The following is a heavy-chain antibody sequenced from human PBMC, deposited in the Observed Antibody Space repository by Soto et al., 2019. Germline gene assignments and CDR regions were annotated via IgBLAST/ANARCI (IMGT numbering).Heavy chain of an antibody. Sequence: ASVKVSCKASGYTFTSYGISWVRQAPGQGLEWMGCISAYNGNTNYAQKLQGRVTMTTDTSTSTAYMELRSLRSDDTAVYYCARFVGGSYRMSYGMDVWGQGTTVTVSS. V-gene: IGHV1-18*01. CDR1: GYTFTSYG. J-gene: IGHJ6*02. D-gene: IGHD1-26*01. CDR3: ARFVGGSYRMSYGMDV. CDR2: ISAYNGNT.